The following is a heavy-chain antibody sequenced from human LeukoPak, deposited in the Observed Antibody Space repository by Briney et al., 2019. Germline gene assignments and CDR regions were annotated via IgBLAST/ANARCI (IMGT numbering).Heavy chain of an antibody. CDR3: ARQRYGSGRLNWFDP. CDR2: IYPGDSDT. J-gene: IGHJ5*02. V-gene: IGHV5-51*01. CDR1: GYSFTSYW. D-gene: IGHD3-10*01. Sequence: GESLKISCKGSGYSFTSYWIGWVRQMPGKGLEWMGIIYPGDSDTRYSPSFQGQVTISADKSISTAYLQWSSLKASDTAMYYCARQRYGSGRLNWFDPWGQGTLVTVSS.